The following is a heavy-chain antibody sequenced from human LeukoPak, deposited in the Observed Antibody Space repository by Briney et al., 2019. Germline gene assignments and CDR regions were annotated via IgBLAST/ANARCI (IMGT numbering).Heavy chain of an antibody. J-gene: IGHJ4*02. Sequence: SGGSVRLFRVASGFNFSTYAMLWVRQAPGKGLAWVALIRYDGSDKYYADSVKGRFTISRDISKNTLFLQMNGLRAEDTALYYCAKDARSSSSLGDWGQGTLVSVSS. CDR2: IRYDGSDK. D-gene: IGHD6-6*01. CDR3: AKDARSSSSLGD. V-gene: IGHV3-30*02. CDR1: GFNFSTYA.